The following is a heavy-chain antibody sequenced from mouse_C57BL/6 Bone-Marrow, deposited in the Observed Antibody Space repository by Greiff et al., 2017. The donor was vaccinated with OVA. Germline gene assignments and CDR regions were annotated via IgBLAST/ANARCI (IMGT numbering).Heavy chain of an antibody. CDR3: TRSNYDVYAMDY. J-gene: IGHJ4*01. V-gene: IGHV1-15*01. D-gene: IGHD1-1*01. CDR2: IDPATGGT. Sequence: QVQLQQSGAELVRPGASVTLSCKASGYTFTDYEMHWVKQTPVHGLEWIGAIDPATGGTAYNQKFKGKAILTADKSSSTAYMELRSLTSEDSAVYYCTRSNYDVYAMDYWGQGTAVTVSS. CDR1: GYTFTDYE.